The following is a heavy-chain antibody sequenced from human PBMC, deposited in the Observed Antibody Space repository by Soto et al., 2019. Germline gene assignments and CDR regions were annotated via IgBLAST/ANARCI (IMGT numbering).Heavy chain of an antibody. CDR1: GGSVSSSSYY. Sequence: LSLTCTVSGGSVSSSSYYWGWIRQPPGKGLEWIGSIYYSGSTYYNPSLKSRVTISVDTSKNQFSLKLSSVTAADTAVYYCARHQSHSSSYVDPWGQGTLVTVSS. CDR2: IYYSGST. V-gene: IGHV4-39*01. CDR3: ARHQSHSSSYVDP. J-gene: IGHJ5*02. D-gene: IGHD6-13*01.